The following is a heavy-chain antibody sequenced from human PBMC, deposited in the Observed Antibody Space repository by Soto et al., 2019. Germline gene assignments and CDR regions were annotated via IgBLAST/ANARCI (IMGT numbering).Heavy chain of an antibody. CDR2: ISAYNGNT. CDR1: GYTFTSYG. V-gene: IGHV1-18*01. Sequence: GASVKVSCKASGYTFTSYGISWVRQAPGQGLEWMGWISAYNGNTNYAQKLQGGVTMTTDTSTSTAYMELRSLRSDDTAVYYCAGTLGEGGDDAFDIWGQGTMVTVSS. J-gene: IGHJ3*02. D-gene: IGHD2-21*01. CDR3: AGTLGEGGDDAFDI.